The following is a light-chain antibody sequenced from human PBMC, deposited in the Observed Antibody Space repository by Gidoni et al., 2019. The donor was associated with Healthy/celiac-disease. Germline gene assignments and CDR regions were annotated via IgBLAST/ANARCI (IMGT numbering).Light chain of an antibody. Sequence: QSVLTQPPSVSGAPGQRVTISCTGSSSNIGANYDVHWYQQLPGTAPKLLIFGNTNRPSGVPDRFSGSKSDTSASLAITGLQAEDEADYYCQSYDSSLSGSRVFGGGTKLTVL. CDR2: GNT. CDR1: SSNIGANYD. CDR3: QSYDSSLSGSRV. J-gene: IGLJ2*01. V-gene: IGLV1-40*01.